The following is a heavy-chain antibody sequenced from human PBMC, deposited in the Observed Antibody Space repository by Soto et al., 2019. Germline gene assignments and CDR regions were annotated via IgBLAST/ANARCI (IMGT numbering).Heavy chain of an antibody. V-gene: IGHV3-64*01. CDR3: ARDASLRFGELFHSDQ. CDR2: ISNNGDGT. D-gene: IGHD3-10*01. J-gene: IGHJ5*02. Sequence: EVKLVESGGGLVQPGGSLRLSCAASGFSFSSYRMHWVRQAPGKGLEYVSGISNNGDGTYYANSVKGRFTVFRDNSKNTLYLQMGSLRTEDTAVYYCARDASLRFGELFHSDQWGQGTLVTVSS. CDR1: GFSFSSYR.